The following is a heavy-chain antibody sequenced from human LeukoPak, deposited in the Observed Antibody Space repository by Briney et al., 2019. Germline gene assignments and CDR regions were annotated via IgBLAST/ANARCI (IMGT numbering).Heavy chain of an antibody. J-gene: IGHJ6*03. D-gene: IGHD3-10*01. Sequence: GGSLRLSCAASGFTFSSCGMSWVRQAPGKGLEWVSALSDSGSSTFYADSVKGRFTISRDNSKNTLYLQINRLRAEDTAVYYCAKGGAVSSKSITMIRGTRRYYYYMDVWGKGTTVTTSS. CDR1: GFTFSSCG. CDR2: LSDSGSST. CDR3: AKGGAVSSKSITMIRGTRRYYYYMDV. V-gene: IGHV3-23*01.